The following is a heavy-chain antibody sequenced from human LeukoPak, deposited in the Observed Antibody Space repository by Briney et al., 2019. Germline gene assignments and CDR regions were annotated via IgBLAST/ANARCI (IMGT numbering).Heavy chain of an antibody. CDR2: INSDETIS. Sequence: AGGSLRRSCVASGLTVSSYWMQWDRPVQNQGLMWVSRINSDETISEYVDSVNGRFTISRDNAKNTLYLQMNSLRAEDTAVYFCLYGGYFQHWGQGTLVTVSS. J-gene: IGHJ1*01. D-gene: IGHD3-16*01. CDR1: GLTVSSYW. V-gene: IGHV3-74*01. CDR3: LYGGYFQH.